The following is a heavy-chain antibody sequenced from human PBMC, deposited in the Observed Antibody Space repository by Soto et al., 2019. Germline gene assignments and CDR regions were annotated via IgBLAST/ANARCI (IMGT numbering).Heavy chain of an antibody. CDR3: AKDRMVYYDFWSGPPSLDV. D-gene: IGHD3-3*01. V-gene: IGHV3-23*01. Sequence: EVQLLESGGGLVQPGESLRLSCAASGFTFSTYAMNWVRQAPGKGLEWVSGISGSGGGTYYADSVKGRFTISRDNSKNTLYLQMNSLRAEDTAVYYCAKDRMVYYDFWSGPPSLDVWGQGTTVTVSS. CDR2: ISGSGGGT. J-gene: IGHJ6*02. CDR1: GFTFSTYA.